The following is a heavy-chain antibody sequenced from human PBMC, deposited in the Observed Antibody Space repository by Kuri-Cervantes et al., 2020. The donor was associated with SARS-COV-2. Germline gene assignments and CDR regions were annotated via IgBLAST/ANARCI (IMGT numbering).Heavy chain of an antibody. D-gene: IGHD3-22*01. J-gene: IGHJ4*02. V-gene: IGHV4-39*01. CDR3: ACLSSGYNDVFDF. Sequence: SQTLSLTSTVSGGSVRSSSYYWGWIRQPPWKGLEWIGSIYYTGSAYYNSSLKSRVTISVDTSKNQFSLKLSSVTAADTAVYYCACLSSGYNDVFDFWGQGMLVTVSS. CDR1: GGSVRSSSYY. CDR2: IYYTGSA.